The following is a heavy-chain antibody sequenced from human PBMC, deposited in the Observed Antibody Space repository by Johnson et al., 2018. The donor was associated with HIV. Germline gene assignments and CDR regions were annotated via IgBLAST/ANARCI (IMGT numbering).Heavy chain of an antibody. CDR3: ARDGVGYSYGSFDI. V-gene: IGHV3-20*04. J-gene: IGHJ3*02. Sequence: VQLVESGGGVVRPGGSLRLSCAASGFTFSSYGMHWVRQAPGKGLAWVSGINWNGGSTGYADSVKGRFTISSDNATNSLHLQMNRLRAEDTAVYYCARDGVGYSYGSFDIWGQGTMVTVSS. D-gene: IGHD5-18*01. CDR1: GFTFSSYG. CDR2: INWNGGST.